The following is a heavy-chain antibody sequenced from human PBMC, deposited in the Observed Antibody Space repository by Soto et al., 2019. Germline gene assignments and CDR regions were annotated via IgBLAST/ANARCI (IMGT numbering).Heavy chain of an antibody. J-gene: IGHJ4*02. V-gene: IGHV3-30*18. CDR2: ISYDGSNK. D-gene: IGHD3-22*01. Sequence: QVQLVESGGGVVQPGRSLRLSCAASGFTFNSYGMHWVRQAPGKGLEWVAVISYDGSNKYYADSVKGRFTISRDNSKNTLYLQMNSLRAVDTAVYYCAKESYYDSSGYYSDYFDYWGQGTLVTVSS. CDR1: GFTFNSYG. CDR3: AKESYYDSSGYYSDYFDY.